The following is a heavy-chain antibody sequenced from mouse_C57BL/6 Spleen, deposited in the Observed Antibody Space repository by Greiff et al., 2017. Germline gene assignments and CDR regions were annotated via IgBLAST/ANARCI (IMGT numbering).Heavy chain of an antibody. CDR2: ISYDGSN. V-gene: IGHV3-6*01. Sequence: VQLQQSGPGLVKPSQSLSLTCSVTGYSITSGYYWNWIRQFPGNKLEWMGYISYDGSNNYNPSLKNRISITRDTSTNQFFLKLNSVTTEDTATYYCARDAQAKTWFAYWGQGTLVTVSA. J-gene: IGHJ3*01. D-gene: IGHD3-2*02. CDR1: GYSITSGYY. CDR3: ARDAQAKTWFAY.